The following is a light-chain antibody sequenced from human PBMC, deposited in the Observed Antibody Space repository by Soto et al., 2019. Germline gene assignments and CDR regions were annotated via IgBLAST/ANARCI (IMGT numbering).Light chain of an antibody. V-gene: IGKV1D-16*01. CDR2: AAS. Sequence: DIQMTQSPSSVSASVVYIVTITCRASQVISSWLAWYQQKPGKAPKLLIYAASSLQSGVPSRFSGSGSGTEFTLTISSLQPDDFATYYCQHYNSYSEAFGQGTKVDIK. CDR1: QVISSW. CDR3: QHYNSYSEA. J-gene: IGKJ1*01.